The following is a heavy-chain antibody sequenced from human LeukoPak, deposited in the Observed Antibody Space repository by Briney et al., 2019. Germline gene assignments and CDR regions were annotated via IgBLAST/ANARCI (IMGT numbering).Heavy chain of an antibody. J-gene: IGHJ4*02. CDR1: GYTFTGFY. CDR3: ARGLQWLRLDFDN. V-gene: IGHV1-2*02. Sequence: ASVKLSCKASGYTFTGFYMHWVRQAPGQGLEWMGWINPKSGDTDYARKFQGRVTMTRDTSIGTGYMELSILRSDDTAVYYCARGLQWLRLDFDNWGQGTLVTVSS. CDR2: INPKSGDT. D-gene: IGHD5-12*01.